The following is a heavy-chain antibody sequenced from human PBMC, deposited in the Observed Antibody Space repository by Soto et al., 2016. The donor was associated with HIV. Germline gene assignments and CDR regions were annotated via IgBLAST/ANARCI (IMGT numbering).Heavy chain of an antibody. CDR1: GGTFSSNA. V-gene: IGHV1-69*01. Sequence: QVQLVQSGAEVKKPGSSVKVSCKASGGTFSSNAINWVQQAPGQGLEWMGGIIPIFNTSNYAQKFQGRVTVIADESTSTAYMELSSLRSEDTAVYYCARAKVRGVYYGMDVWGQGTTVTVSS. J-gene: IGHJ6*02. CDR2: IIPIFNTS. D-gene: IGHD3-10*01. CDR3: ARAKVRGVYYGMDV.